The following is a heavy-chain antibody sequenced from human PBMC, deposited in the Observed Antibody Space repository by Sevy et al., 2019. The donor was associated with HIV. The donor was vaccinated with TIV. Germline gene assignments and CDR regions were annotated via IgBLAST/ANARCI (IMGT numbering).Heavy chain of an antibody. D-gene: IGHD3-10*01. J-gene: IGHJ6*02. Sequence: ASVKVSCKASGYTFTGYYMHWVRQAPGQGLEWMGWINPNSGGTNYAQKFQGRVTMTRDTSISTAYMGLSRLRSDDTAVYYCARGLWFGDRKSGMDVWGQGTTVTVSS. CDR2: INPNSGGT. CDR1: GYTFTGYY. CDR3: ARGLWFGDRKSGMDV. V-gene: IGHV1-2*02.